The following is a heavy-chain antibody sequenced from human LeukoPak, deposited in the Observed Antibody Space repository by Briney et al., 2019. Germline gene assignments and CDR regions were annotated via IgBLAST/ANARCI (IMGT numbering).Heavy chain of an antibody. CDR3: ARDHDYDSRGYPLGDFDL. J-gene: IGHJ2*01. V-gene: IGHV4-4*07. CDR2: VYVSGST. D-gene: IGHD3-22*01. CDR1: GGSISSHY. Sequence: SETLSLTCSVSGGSISSHYWSWIRQPAGKGLEWIGRVYVSGSTNYNPSLKSRVSMSLDTSKNQFSLKLTSVTAADMAVYYCARDHDYDSRGYPLGDFDLWGRGTLVTVSS.